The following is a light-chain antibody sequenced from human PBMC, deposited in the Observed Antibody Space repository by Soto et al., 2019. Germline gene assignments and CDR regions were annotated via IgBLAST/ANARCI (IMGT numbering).Light chain of an antibody. V-gene: IGKV3-11*01. CDR3: QQRSNWPLT. J-gene: IGKJ4*01. Sequence: EVVLTQSPGTLSLSPGERATLSCRASQDISSYLAWYQQKPGQAPRVLIYDASNRATGIPGRFSGSGSGTDFTLTISSLEPDDFAVYYCQQRSNWPLTFGGGTKVDIK. CDR1: QDISSY. CDR2: DAS.